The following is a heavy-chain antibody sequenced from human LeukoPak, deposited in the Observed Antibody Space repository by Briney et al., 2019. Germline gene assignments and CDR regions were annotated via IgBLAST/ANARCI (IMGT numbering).Heavy chain of an antibody. CDR1: GGTFSSYA. CDR3: ARASADSGSWYD. Sequence: SVKVSCKASGGTFSSYAISWVRQAPGQGLEWMGRIIPILGIANYAQKFQGRVTITADKSTSTAYMELSSLRSEDTAVYYCARASADSGSWYDWGQGTLVTVSS. J-gene: IGHJ4*02. CDR2: IIPILGIA. V-gene: IGHV1-69*04. D-gene: IGHD6-13*01.